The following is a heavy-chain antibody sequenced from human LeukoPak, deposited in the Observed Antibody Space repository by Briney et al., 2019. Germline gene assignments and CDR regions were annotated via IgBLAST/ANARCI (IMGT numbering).Heavy chain of an antibody. V-gene: IGHV4-61*09. CDR1: AGSISSGRYY. CDR2: VYTSGST. CDR3: ARQPPRYGMDV. J-gene: IGHJ6*02. Sequence: SETLSLTCTVSAGSISSGRYYWTWIRQPAGEGLEWIGHVYTSGSTNYNPSLKSRVTISVDSSKNQFSLKLSSVTAADTAVYYCARQPPRYGMDVWGRGTTVTVSS.